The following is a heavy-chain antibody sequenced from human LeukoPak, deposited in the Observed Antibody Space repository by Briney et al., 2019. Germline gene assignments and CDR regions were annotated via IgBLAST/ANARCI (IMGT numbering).Heavy chain of an antibody. V-gene: IGHV3-30*04. CDR2: ISYDGSNK. CDR1: GFTFSSYD. D-gene: IGHD2-21*02. Sequence: PGRSLRLSCAASGFTFSSYDMHWVRQAPGKGLGWVAVISYDGSNKYYADSVKGRFTISRDNSKNTLYLQTNSLRAEDTAVYYCARALTFYGMDVWGKGTTVTVSS. CDR3: ARALTFYGMDV. J-gene: IGHJ6*04.